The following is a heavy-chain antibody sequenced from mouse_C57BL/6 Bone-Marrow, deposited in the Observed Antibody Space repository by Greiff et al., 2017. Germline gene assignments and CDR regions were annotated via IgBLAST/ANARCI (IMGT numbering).Heavy chain of an antibody. CDR2: INPNNGGT. Sequence: QQSHGKSLEWIGDINPNNGGTSYNQKFKGKATLTVDKSSSTAYMELRSLTSEDSAVYYCARGAMDYWGQGTSVTVSS. J-gene: IGHJ4*01. CDR3: ARGAMDY. V-gene: IGHV1-26*01.